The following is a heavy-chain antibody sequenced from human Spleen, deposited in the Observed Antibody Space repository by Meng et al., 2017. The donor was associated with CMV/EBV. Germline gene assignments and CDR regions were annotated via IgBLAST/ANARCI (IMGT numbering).Heavy chain of an antibody. J-gene: IGHJ4*02. CDR1: GSVSRAFSY. Sequence: GSVSRAFSYWSWIRQPPGRGLEWIGYRFYRGSTKYSPSLKSRVTISVDPSKNQLSLKLDSVTAADTAVYYCARERDYSDASGYHDYWGQGVLVTVSS. D-gene: IGHD3-22*01. CDR2: RFYRGST. CDR3: ARERDYSDASGYHDY. V-gene: IGHV4-61*01.